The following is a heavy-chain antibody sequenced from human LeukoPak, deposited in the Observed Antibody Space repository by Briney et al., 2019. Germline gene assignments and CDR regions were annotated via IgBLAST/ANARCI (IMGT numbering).Heavy chain of an antibody. CDR2: IYYSGST. D-gene: IGHD3-10*01. CDR1: GGSISSYY. CDR3: ATFIHDLKLGSGFDY. V-gene: IGHV4-59*08. J-gene: IGHJ4*02. Sequence: SETLSLTCTVSGGSISSYYWSWIRQPPGKGLEWIGYIYYSGSTNYNPSPKSRVTISVDTSKNQFSLKLSSVTAADTAVYYCATFIHDLKLGSGFDYWGQGTLVTVSS.